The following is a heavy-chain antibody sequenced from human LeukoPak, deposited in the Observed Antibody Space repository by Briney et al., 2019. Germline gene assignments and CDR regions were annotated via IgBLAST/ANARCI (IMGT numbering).Heavy chain of an antibody. CDR1: GFTFSDYE. Sequence: PGGSLRLSCAASGFTFSDYEMNWVRQAPGKGLEWVSYISSSGSTIYYADSVKGRFTISRDNAKNSLYLQMNSLRAEDTALYYCARVMTTSLRSFDYWGQGTLVTVSS. D-gene: IGHD4-11*01. V-gene: IGHV3-48*03. J-gene: IGHJ4*02. CDR3: ARVMTTSLRSFDY. CDR2: ISSSGSTI.